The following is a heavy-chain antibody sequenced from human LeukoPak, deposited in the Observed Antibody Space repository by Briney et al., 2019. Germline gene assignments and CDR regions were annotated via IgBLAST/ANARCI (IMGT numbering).Heavy chain of an antibody. D-gene: IGHD3-22*01. CDR3: ARIRSYYESSGYSPY. CDR2: INPNSGGT. CDR1: GYTFTGYY. V-gene: IGHV1-2*02. Sequence: ASVKVSCKASGYTFTGYYMHWVRQAPGQGLEWMGWINPNSGGTNYAQKFQGRVTMTRDTSISTAYMELSRLRSDDTAVYYCARIRSYYESSGYSPYWGQETLVTVSS. J-gene: IGHJ4*02.